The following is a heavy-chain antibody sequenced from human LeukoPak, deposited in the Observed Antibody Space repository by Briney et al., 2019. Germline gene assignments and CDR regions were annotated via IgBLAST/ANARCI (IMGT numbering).Heavy chain of an antibody. Sequence: AETLSLTCAVSGGSISSNNLWSLGRPPPGKGLEWIGEIYHSGSTNYNPSLKGRLTISADKYKNQFSLKLRSVTAAHTALYYCASLYNWFDPWAQGTLDPVS. CDR1: GGSISSNNL. CDR2: IYHSGST. CDR3: ASLYNWFDP. V-gene: IGHV4-4*02. J-gene: IGHJ5*02.